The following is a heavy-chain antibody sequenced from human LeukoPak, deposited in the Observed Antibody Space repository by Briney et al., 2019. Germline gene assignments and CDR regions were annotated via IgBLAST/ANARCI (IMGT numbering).Heavy chain of an antibody. J-gene: IGHJ4*02. CDR1: GGSISSSSYY. Sequence: SETLSLTCTVSGGSISSSSYYWGWIRQPPGKGLEWIGNIYYSGSTFYNPSLKSRVTISVDTSKNQFSLKLSSVTAADTAVYYCARLYPYGGNLDYWGQGTLVTVSS. CDR3: ARLYPYGGNLDY. D-gene: IGHD4-23*01. V-gene: IGHV4-39*01. CDR2: IYYSGST.